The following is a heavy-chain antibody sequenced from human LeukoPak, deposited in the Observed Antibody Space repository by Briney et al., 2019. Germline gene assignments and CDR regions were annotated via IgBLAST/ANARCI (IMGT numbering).Heavy chain of an antibody. V-gene: IGHV1-69*13. CDR1: GGTFSSYA. Sequence: SAKVSCKASGGTFSSYAISWVRQAPGQGLEWMGGIIPIFGTANYAQKFQGRVTITADESTSTAYMELSSLRSEDTAVYYCARDWSIVGAFDAFDIWGQGTMVTVSS. D-gene: IGHD1-26*01. J-gene: IGHJ3*02. CDR3: ARDWSIVGAFDAFDI. CDR2: IIPIFGTA.